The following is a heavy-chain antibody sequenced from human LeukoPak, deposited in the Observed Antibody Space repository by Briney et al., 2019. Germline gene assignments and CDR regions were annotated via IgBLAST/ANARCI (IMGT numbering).Heavy chain of an antibody. V-gene: IGHV3-21*01. D-gene: IGHD3-16*01. CDR2: ISGRSSHM. J-gene: IGHJ4*02. CDR1: GFTFSDYD. CDR3: GRAFPPLRVSSAGDF. Sequence: GGSPRLSCSASGFTFSDYDMNWVRQAPGKGLEWVSSISGRSSHMYYGESVKGRFSIYRDNAKNSLSLQMNSLGAEDTAVYYCGRAFPPLRVSSAGDFWGQGTLVTVSS.